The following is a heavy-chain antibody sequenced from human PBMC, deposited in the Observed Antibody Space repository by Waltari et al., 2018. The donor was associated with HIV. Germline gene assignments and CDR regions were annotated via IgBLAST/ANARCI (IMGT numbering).Heavy chain of an antibody. V-gene: IGHV1-3*01. Sequence: QFVQSGAEVKKPGASVTISCEVSGNTFTTYVVHCLRQAPGHRPEWMGLVNPVTGRTQFAQQFQGRLNVTRDTSAHVAYMALSALRFEDTAVYYCARGAYSRRTSTSSRLWASWGQGTPVTVSS. CDR3: ARGAYSRRTSTSSRLWAS. J-gene: IGHJ5*02. D-gene: IGHD2-21*01. CDR1: GNTFTTYV. CDR2: VNPVTGRT.